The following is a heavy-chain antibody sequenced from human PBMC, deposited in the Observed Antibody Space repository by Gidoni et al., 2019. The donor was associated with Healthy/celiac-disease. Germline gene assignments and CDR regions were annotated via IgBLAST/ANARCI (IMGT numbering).Heavy chain of an antibody. CDR2: FYYSGST. D-gene: IGHD3-10*01. J-gene: IGHJ4*02. CDR1: GGSISSYY. CDR3: AREAGGGFDY. V-gene: IGHV4-59*01. Sequence: QVQLQESGPGLVKPSETLSLTCTVSGGSISSYYWSWIRQPPGKGLEWIGYFYYSGSTNHTPPQKIRVTISEDTSKNQFPRRLSSVTAADTALYCWAREAGGGFDYWGQGTLVTVSS.